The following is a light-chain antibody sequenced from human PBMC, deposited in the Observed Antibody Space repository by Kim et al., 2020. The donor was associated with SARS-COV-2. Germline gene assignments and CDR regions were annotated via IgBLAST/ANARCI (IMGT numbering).Light chain of an antibody. Sequence: SPGESATVSCRARQSVSSNYSGCYQQKPGQAPRLIIDGACSRATGIPDRFSGSGSETVFILTSSRVDPEYVAVYYCQYDGTSPLTFGAGTKVDIK. CDR1: QSVSSNY. J-gene: IGKJ4*01. V-gene: IGKV3-20*01. CDR3: QYDGTSPLT. CDR2: GAC.